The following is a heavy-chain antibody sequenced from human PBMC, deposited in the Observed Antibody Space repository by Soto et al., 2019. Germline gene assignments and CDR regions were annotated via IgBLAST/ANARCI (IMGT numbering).Heavy chain of an antibody. CDR3: ARGYSSGWYWDYYYYGMDV. V-gene: IGHV1-18*01. CDR1: GYTFTSYG. D-gene: IGHD6-19*01. J-gene: IGHJ6*02. Sequence: ASVKVSCKASGYTFTSYGISWVRQDPGQGLEWMGWISAYNGNTNYAQKLQGRVTMTTDTSTSTAYMELRSLRSDDTAVYYCARGYSSGWYWDYYYYGMDVWGQGTTVTVSS. CDR2: ISAYNGNT.